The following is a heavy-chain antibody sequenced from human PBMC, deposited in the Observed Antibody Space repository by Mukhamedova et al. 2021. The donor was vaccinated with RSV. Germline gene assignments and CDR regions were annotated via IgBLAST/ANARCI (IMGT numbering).Heavy chain of an antibody. CDR3: AVDSSAFDI. Sequence: TISRDNSKNTLYLQMNSLRAEDTAVYYCAVDSSAFDIWGQGTMVTVSS. J-gene: IGHJ3*02. V-gene: IGHV3-23*01.